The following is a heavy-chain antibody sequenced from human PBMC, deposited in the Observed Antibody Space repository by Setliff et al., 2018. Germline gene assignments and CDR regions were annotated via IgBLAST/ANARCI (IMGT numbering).Heavy chain of an antibody. CDR2: IYYTGTA. D-gene: IGHD3-10*01. J-gene: IGHJ4*02. CDR1: GDSISSTSYQ. V-gene: IGHV4-39*01. CDR3: ARHEFVGGYYGSVTYRHGDY. Sequence: SETLSLTCTVPGDSISSTSYQWGWVRQPPGKGLEWIGSIYYTGTAYYNPSLKSRVTISVDTSKNQFSLQVTSLAATDTALYFCARHEFVGGYYGSVTYRHGDYWCQG.